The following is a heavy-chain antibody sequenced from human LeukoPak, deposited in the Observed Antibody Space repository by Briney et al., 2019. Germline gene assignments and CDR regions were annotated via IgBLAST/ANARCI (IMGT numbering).Heavy chain of an antibody. CDR2: ISGSGGTT. CDR3: ARTGHPKIAVAGTAYYYGMDV. CDR1: GFTFSSYA. V-gene: IGHV3-23*01. Sequence: SGASLRLSCAVSGFTFSSYAMTWVRQAPGKGLEWVSVISGSGGTTYYADSVKGRFTISRDNAKNSLYLQMNSLRAEDTAVYYCARTGHPKIAVAGTAYYYGMDVWGKGTTVTVSS. J-gene: IGHJ6*04. D-gene: IGHD6-19*01.